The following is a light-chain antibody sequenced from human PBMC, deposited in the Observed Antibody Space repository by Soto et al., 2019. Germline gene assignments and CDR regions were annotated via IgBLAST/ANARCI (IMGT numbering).Light chain of an antibody. V-gene: IGLV2-14*03. CDR2: DVT. J-gene: IGLJ1*01. Sequence: QSVLTQPASVSGSPGQSIAISCTGTSSDIGGYNYVSWYQQHPGKAPKLLIYDVTHRPSGVSNRFSGSKSGDTASLTISGLQAEDEAAYYCSSYTSTSTPYVFGTGTKVTVL. CDR1: SSDIGGYNY. CDR3: SSYTSTSTPYV.